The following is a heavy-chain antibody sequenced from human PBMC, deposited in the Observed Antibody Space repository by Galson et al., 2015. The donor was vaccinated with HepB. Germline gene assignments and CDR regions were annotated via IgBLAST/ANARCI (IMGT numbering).Heavy chain of an antibody. CDR1: GGTFSSYA. CDR2: IIPIFGTA. Sequence: SVKVSCKASGGTFSSYAISWVRQAPGQGLEWMGGIIPIFGTANYAQKFQGRVTITADESTSTAYMELSSLRSEDTAVYYCARNGIAVAGPENNYYYYGMDVWGQGTTVTVSS. D-gene: IGHD6-19*01. CDR3: ARNGIAVAGPENNYYYYGMDV. J-gene: IGHJ6*02. V-gene: IGHV1-69*13.